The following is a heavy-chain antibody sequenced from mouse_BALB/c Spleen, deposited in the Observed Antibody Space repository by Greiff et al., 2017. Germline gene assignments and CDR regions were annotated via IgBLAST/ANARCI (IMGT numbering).Heavy chain of an antibody. CDR2: ISYSGST. CDR3: ARSSPSNWAYYYAMDY. Sequence: EVKLQESGPGLVKPSQSLSLTCTVTGYSITSDYAWNWIRQFPGNKLEWMGYISYSGSTSYNPSLKSRISITRDSSKNQFFLQLNSVTTEDTATYYCARSSPSNWAYYYAMDYWGQGTSVTVSS. V-gene: IGHV3-2*02. D-gene: IGHD4-1*01. CDR1: GYSITSDYA. J-gene: IGHJ4*01.